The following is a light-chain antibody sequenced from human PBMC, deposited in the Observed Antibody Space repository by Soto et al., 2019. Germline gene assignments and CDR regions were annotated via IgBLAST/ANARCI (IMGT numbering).Light chain of an antibody. Sequence: QSALTQPASVSGSPGHSITISCTGTSSDIGVYNYVSWYQQHPGKAPKLMIYDVTKRPSGVSNRFSGSKSGNTASLTISGLQAEDEADYYCTSYRGSGIFEVFGGGTKLTVL. V-gene: IGLV2-14*01. J-gene: IGLJ2*01. CDR1: SSDIGVYNY. CDR2: DVT. CDR3: TSYRGSGIFEV.